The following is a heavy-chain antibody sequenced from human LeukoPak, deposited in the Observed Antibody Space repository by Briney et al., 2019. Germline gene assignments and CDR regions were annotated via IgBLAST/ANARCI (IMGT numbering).Heavy chain of an antibody. CDR1: GGSISSSSYY. Sequence: SETLSLTCTVSGGSISSSSYYWGWIPQPPGKGLEWIGSIYYSGSTYYNPSLKSRVTISVDTSKNQFSLKLSSVTAADTAVYYCARLRRDGYNLRYYFDYWGQGTLVTVSS. CDR3: ARLRRDGYNLRYYFDY. V-gene: IGHV4-39*07. D-gene: IGHD5-24*01. J-gene: IGHJ4*02. CDR2: IYYSGST.